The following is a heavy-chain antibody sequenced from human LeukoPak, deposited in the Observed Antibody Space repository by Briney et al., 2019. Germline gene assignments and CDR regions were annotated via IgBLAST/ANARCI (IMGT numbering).Heavy chain of an antibody. CDR1: GYTFTSYY. Sequence: ASVKVSCKASGYTFTSYYMHWVRQAPGQGLEWMGIINPSGGSTSYAQKFQGRVTMARDMSTSTVYMELSSLRSEDTAVYYCARSNRYARYYYYYMDVWGKGTTVTVSS. CDR2: INPSGGST. J-gene: IGHJ6*03. CDR3: ARSNRYARYYYYYMDV. D-gene: IGHD2-8*01. V-gene: IGHV1-46*01.